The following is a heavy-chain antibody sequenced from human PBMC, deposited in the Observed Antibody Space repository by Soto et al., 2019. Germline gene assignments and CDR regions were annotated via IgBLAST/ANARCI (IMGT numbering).Heavy chain of an antibody. CDR2: INHSGST. CDR3: ARLTSIAAAGITY. D-gene: IGHD6-13*01. CDR1: GGSFSGYY. V-gene: IGHV4-34*01. J-gene: IGHJ4*02. Sequence: PSETLSLTCAVYGGSFSGYYWSWIRQPPGKGLEWIGEINHSGSTNYNPSLKSRVTIPVDTSKNQFSLKLSSVTAADTAVYYCARLTSIAAAGITYWGQGTLVTVSS.